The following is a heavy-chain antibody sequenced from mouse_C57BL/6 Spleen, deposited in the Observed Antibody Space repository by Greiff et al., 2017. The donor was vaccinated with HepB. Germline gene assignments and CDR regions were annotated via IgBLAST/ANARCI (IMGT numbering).Heavy chain of an antibody. J-gene: IGHJ4*01. CDR2: ISYDGSN. Sequence: EVQLQQSGPGLVKPSQSLSLTCSVTGYSITSGYYWNWIRQFPGNQLEWMGYISYDGSNNYNPSLKNRISITRDTSKNPFFLKLNSVTTEDTATYYCAREEGYGYDEAYYAMDYWGQGTSVTVSS. CDR1: GYSITSGYY. D-gene: IGHD2-2*01. V-gene: IGHV3-6*01. CDR3: AREEGYGYDEAYYAMDY.